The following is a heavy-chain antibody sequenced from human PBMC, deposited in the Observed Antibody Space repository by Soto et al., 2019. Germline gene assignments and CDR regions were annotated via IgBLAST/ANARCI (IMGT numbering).Heavy chain of an antibody. Sequence: ASVKVSCKASGYTFSSYAMHWVRQAPGQRLEWMGWINAGYGNTKSSQKFQDRVTISRDTSASTAYMELTSLRSEDTAVYYCARDTGDGPFDFWGQGTLVTVSS. CDR3: ARDTGDGPFDF. D-gene: IGHD7-27*01. CDR2: INAGYGNT. J-gene: IGHJ4*02. V-gene: IGHV1-3*01. CDR1: GYTFSSYA.